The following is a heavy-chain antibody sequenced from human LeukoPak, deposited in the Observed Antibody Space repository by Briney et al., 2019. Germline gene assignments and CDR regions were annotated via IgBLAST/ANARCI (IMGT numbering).Heavy chain of an antibody. CDR1: GGSLSGYY. D-gene: IGHD3-10*01. CDR3: VRWDYYGSGSRRLDY. Sequence: SETLSLTCTVSGGSLSGYYWNWIRQPPGKGLEWIGYIYYSGSTNYNPSLKSRVTISVDTSKNQFSLTLSSVTAADTAIYYCVRWDYYGSGSRRLDYWGQGTLVTVSS. V-gene: IGHV4-59*08. J-gene: IGHJ4*02. CDR2: IYYSGST.